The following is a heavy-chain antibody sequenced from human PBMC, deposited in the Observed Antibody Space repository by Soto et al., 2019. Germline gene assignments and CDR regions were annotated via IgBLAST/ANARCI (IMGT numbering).Heavy chain of an antibody. D-gene: IGHD3-10*01. CDR1: GFTFSSYG. V-gene: IGHV3-33*01. CDR3: ARDYYYGSGSCFDY. Sequence: QVQLVESGGGVVQPGRSLRLSCAASGFTFSSYGMHWVRQAPGKGLEWVAVIWYDGSNKYYADSVKGRFTISRDNSKNTLYLQMNSLRAEDTAVYYCARDYYYGSGSCFDYWGQGTLVTVSS. CDR2: IWYDGSNK. J-gene: IGHJ4*02.